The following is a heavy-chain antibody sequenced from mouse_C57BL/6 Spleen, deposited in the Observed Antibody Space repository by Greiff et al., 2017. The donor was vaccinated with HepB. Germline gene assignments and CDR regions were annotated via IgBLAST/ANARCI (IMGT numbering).Heavy chain of an antibody. D-gene: IGHD2-1*01. CDR3: ARSGGNPYFDY. J-gene: IGHJ2*01. CDR1: GYTFTSYW. CDR2: IHPNSGST. V-gene: IGHV1-64*01. Sequence: VKLQQPGAELVKPGASVKLSCKASGYTFTSYWMHWVKQRPGQGLEWIGMIHPNSGSTNYNEKFKSKATLTVDKSSSTAYMQLSSLTSEDSAVYYGARSGGNPYFDYWGQGTTLTVSS.